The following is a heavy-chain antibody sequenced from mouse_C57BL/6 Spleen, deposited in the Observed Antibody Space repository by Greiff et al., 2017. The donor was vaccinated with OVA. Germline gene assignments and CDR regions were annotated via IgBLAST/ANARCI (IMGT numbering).Heavy chain of an antibody. Sequence: VQLVESGPELVKPGASVKISCKASGYSFTSYYIHWVKQRPGQGLEWIGWIYPGSGNTKYNEKFKGKATLTADTSSSTAYMQLRSLTSEDSAVFFCARINTGYFGYWGQGTTLTVSS. D-gene: IGHD1-1*01. V-gene: IGHV1-66*01. J-gene: IGHJ2*01. CDR1: GYSFTSYY. CDR3: ARINTGYFGY. CDR2: IYPGSGNT.